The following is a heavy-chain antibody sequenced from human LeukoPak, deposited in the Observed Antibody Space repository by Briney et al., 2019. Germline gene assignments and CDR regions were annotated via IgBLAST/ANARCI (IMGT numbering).Heavy chain of an antibody. V-gene: IGHV3-30*04. CDR2: ISYDGSNK. CDR1: GFTFSNFA. Sequence: GGSLRLSCAASGFTFSNFAMHWVRQAPGKGLEWVAVISYDGSNKYYEESVKGRFTISRDNSKNTLYLQMNSLRAEDTAVYYCARGSRAIVTTKFAHGRYMDDWGKGTTVTVSS. D-gene: IGHD5-12*01. J-gene: IGHJ6*03. CDR3: ARGSRAIVTTKFAHGRYMDD.